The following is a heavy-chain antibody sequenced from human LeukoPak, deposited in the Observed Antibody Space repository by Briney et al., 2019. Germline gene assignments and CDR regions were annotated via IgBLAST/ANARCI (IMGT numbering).Heavy chain of an antibody. Sequence: GESLKISCAGSGYSFTSYWIAWVRQMPGKGLEWMGIIYPGDSDTRYSPSFQGQVTISADKSISTAYLQWNHLKASDTAMYYCAGQDIVVVATTTRAFDIWGQGTMVTVSS. CDR3: AGQDIVVVATTTRAFDI. CDR2: IYPGDSDT. CDR1: GYSFTSYW. D-gene: IGHD2-15*01. J-gene: IGHJ3*02. V-gene: IGHV5-51*01.